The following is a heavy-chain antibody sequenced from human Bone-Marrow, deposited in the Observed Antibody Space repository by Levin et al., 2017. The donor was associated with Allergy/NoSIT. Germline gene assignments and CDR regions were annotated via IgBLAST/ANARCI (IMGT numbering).Heavy chain of an antibody. CDR2: ISYDGSNK. D-gene: IGHD3-22*01. CDR3: ARDMYYDSSGYLFDY. J-gene: IGHJ4*02. CDR1: GFTFSSYA. Sequence: GGSLRLSCAASGFTFSSYAMHWVRQAPGKGLEWVAVISYDGSNKYYADSVKGRFTISRDNSKNTLYLQMNSLRAEDTAVYYCARDMYYDSSGYLFDYWGQGTLVTVSS. V-gene: IGHV3-30*04.